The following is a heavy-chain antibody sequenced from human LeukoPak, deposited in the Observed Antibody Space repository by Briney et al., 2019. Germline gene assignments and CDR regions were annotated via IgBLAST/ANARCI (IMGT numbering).Heavy chain of an antibody. D-gene: IGHD1-1*01. J-gene: IGHJ6*03. Sequence: GGSLRLSCAASGFTFDDYGMSWVRPAPGKGLEWVSGINWNGGSTGYADSVKGRFTISRDNAKNSLYLQMNSLRAEDTAVYYCAKAKLERLYYYYYMDVWGKGTTVTVSS. CDR2: INWNGGST. V-gene: IGHV3-20*04. CDR3: AKAKLERLYYYYYMDV. CDR1: GFTFDDYG.